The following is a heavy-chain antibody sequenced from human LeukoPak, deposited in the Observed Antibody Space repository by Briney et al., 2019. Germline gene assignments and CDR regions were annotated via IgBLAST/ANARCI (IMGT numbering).Heavy chain of an antibody. D-gene: IGHD3-9*01. CDR1: GFIFSGYG. V-gene: IGHV3-30*18. CDR2: ISYDGSKE. CDR3: AKDLRAIYDVLTGYLDAFDL. J-gene: IGHJ3*01. Sequence: GGSLRLSCAASGFIFSGYGMHWVRQAPGKGLEWVAAISYDGSKEYYADSVKGRFTISRGSSKNTLYLQMNSLRAEDTAVYYCAKDLRAIYDVLTGYLDAFDLWGQGTMVTVSS.